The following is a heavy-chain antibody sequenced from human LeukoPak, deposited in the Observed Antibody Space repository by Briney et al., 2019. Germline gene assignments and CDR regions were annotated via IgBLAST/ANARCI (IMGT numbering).Heavy chain of an antibody. V-gene: IGHV5-51*01. CDR3: ARDAHVSGSYYTYGMEV. Sequence: GESLRISCKGSGYSFTSYWIGWVRQMPGKGLEWMGIIYPGDSDTRYSPSFQGQVTISADKSISTAYLQWSSLKASDTAMYYCARDAHVSGSYYTYGMEVWGKGTTVTVAS. CDR1: GYSFTSYW. D-gene: IGHD3-10*01. CDR2: IYPGDSDT. J-gene: IGHJ6*04.